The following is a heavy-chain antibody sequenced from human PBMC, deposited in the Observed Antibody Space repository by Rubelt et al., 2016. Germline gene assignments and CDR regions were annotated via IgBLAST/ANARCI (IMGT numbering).Heavy chain of an antibody. CDR3: ARGRYPRAYSGSNDGLNYYGMDV. Sequence: PGKGLEWIGYIYYSGSTNYNPSLKSRGLTISVDTSKNKFSMKLSSVTAADTAVYSCARGRYPRAYSGSNDGLNYYGMDVWGQGTTVTVSS. D-gene: IGHD1-26*01. V-gene: IGHV4-59*01. J-gene: IGHJ6*02. CDR2: IYYSGST.